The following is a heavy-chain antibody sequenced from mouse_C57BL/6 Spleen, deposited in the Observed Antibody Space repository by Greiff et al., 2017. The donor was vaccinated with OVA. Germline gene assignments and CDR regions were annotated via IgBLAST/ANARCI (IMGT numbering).Heavy chain of an antibody. V-gene: IGHV6-3*01. CDR2: IRLKSDNYAT. CDR1: GFTFSNYW. Sequence: EVQLVESGGGLVQPGGSMKLSCVASGFTFSNYWMNWVRQSPEKGLEWVAQIRLKSDNYATHYAESVKGRFTISRDDSKSSVYLQMNNLRAEDTGIYYCAATSRGGVYWGQGTTLTVSS. D-gene: IGHD4-1*02. J-gene: IGHJ2*01. CDR3: AATSRGGVY.